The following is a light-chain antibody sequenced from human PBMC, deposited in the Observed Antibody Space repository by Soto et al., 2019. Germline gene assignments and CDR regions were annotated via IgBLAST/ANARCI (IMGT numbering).Light chain of an antibody. J-gene: IGKJ2*01. V-gene: IGKV1-39*01. CDR1: QSITSY. CDR2: GAS. Sequence: DIQMTQSPSSLSSSVGDRVTITCRASQSITSYGNWYQQKPGRAPKLLSFGASSLQSGVPSRFSGSGSGPDVTLTSRSLQPEDFASYYCQKSYRAMYTFGQGTNLDI. CDR3: QKSYRAMYT.